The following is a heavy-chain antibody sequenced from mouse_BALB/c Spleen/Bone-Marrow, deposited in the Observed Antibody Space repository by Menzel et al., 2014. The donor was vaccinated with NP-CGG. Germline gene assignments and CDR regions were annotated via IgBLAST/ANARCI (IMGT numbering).Heavy chain of an antibody. D-gene: IGHD1-1*01. CDR2: ISSGGSYT. J-gene: IGHJ2*01. CDR3: ARFITSLVYFDY. V-gene: IGHV5-9-1*01. Sequence: EVKLVDSGGGLVKPGGSLKLSCAASGYTFSSYAMSWVRQTPEKRLEWVATISSGGSYTYYPDSVKGRFTISRDNAKNTLFLQMSSLRSEDTAMYYCARFITSLVYFDYWGQGTALTVSS. CDR1: GYTFSSYA.